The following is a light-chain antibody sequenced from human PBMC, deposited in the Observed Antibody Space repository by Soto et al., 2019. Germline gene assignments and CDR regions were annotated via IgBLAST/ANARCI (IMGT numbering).Light chain of an antibody. CDR2: EDN. CDR3: QSYDSSTPVV. CDR1: SGSIASNY. J-gene: IGLJ7*01. V-gene: IGLV6-57*01. Sequence: NFMPTQPHSVSESPGKTVTISCTRSSGSIASNYVQWYQQRPGSSPTAVIYEDNQRPSGVPDRFSGSIDSSSNSASLTISGLKTEDEADYYCQSYDSSTPVVFGGGTQLTVL.